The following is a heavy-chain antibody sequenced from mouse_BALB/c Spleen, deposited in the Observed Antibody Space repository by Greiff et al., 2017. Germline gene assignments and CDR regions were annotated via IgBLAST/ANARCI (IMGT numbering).Heavy chain of an antibody. CDR1: GFTFSSYA. CDR3: ARHPDKNPGAMDY. J-gene: IGHJ4*01. V-gene: IGHV5-6*03. Sequence: EVKLMESGGGLVKPGGSLKLSCAASGFTFSSYAMSWVRQTPDKRLEWVATISSGGSYTYYPDSVKGRFTISRDNAKNTLYLQMSSLKSEDTAMYYCARHPDKNPGAMDYWGQGTSVTVSS. CDR2: ISSGGSYT.